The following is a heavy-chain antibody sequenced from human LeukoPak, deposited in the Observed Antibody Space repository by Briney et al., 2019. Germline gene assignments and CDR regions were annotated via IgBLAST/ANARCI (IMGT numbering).Heavy chain of an antibody. D-gene: IGHD5-18*01. Sequence: SETLSLTCTVSGSSISSYYWSWIRQPPGKGLEGIGYIYYSGSTNYNPSLKGRVTISIDTSKNQFSLKLSSVTAADTAMYYCARVVYYGYTYGKYYFDYWGQGTLVTVSS. CDR3: ARVVYYGYTYGKYYFDY. J-gene: IGHJ4*02. CDR2: IYYSGST. CDR1: GSSISSYY. V-gene: IGHV4-59*01.